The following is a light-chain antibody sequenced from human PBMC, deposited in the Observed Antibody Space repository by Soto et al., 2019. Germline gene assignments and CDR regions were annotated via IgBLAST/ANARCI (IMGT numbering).Light chain of an antibody. CDR3: QQSYSTPYT. J-gene: IGKJ2*01. CDR2: TAS. CDR1: QRVTTY. V-gene: IGKV1-39*01. Sequence: IQMTQSPSSLSASVGDRVTITCRASQRVTTYLNWYQQKPGKAPKLLISTASTLQRGVPSRFSGSVAGTDFTLTITTLQTGDFATYFCQQSYSTPYTFGQGTKLEIK.